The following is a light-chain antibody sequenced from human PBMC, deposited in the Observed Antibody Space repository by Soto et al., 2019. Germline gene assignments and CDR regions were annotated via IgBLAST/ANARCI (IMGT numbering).Light chain of an antibody. CDR1: QRFXSN. CDR2: GAS. V-gene: IGKV3D-15*01. CDR3: QQYNNWTWT. Sequence: VLSQSAAPVSVAPLERATLSCRASQRFXSNFAWYERKPGQAPRLLXDGASTKATGIPARLSGSGSGTEFTLTISSLQSEDFSVYYCQQYNNWTWTFGQGTKVDIK. J-gene: IGKJ1*01.